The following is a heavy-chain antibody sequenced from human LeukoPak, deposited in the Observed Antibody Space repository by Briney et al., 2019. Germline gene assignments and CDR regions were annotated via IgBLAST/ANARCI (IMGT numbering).Heavy chain of an antibody. CDR2: ISAYGGNT. Sequence: ASVKVSCKASGYTFTSYGISWVRLAPGQGLEWMGWISAYGGNTKSAQKFQGRVTMTTDTSTSTAYMELRSLTFDDTAVYYCARDRQGSGWFNYWGQGTVVTVSP. CDR3: ARDRQGSGWFNY. D-gene: IGHD6-19*01. V-gene: IGHV1-18*01. CDR1: GYTFTSYG. J-gene: IGHJ4*02.